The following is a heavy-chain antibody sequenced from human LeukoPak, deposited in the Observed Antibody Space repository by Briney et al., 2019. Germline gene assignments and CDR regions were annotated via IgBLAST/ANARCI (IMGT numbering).Heavy chain of an antibody. Sequence: SETLSLTCAVYGGSFSGYYWSWIRQPPGKGLEWIGKINHSGSTNYNPSLKSRVTISVDTSKNQFSLKLSSVTAADTAVYYCASKRHDYGDYVGTNAFDIWGQGTMVTVSS. CDR3: ASKRHDYGDYVGTNAFDI. CDR1: GGSFSGYY. V-gene: IGHV4-34*01. CDR2: INHSGST. J-gene: IGHJ3*02. D-gene: IGHD4-17*01.